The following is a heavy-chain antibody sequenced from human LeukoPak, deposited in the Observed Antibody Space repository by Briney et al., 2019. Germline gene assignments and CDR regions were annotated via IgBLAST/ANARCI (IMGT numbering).Heavy chain of an antibody. D-gene: IGHD2-2*01. V-gene: IGHV3-66*01. CDR1: GFTVSSNY. J-gene: IGHJ4*02. CDR2: IYSDGST. Sequence: GGSLRLSCAASGFTVSSNYMSWVRQAPGKGLEWVPLIYSDGSTYYADSVKGRFTISRDNSKNTLYLQMNSLRAEDTAVYYCARGCSSSSCYTFDYWGQGTVVTVSS. CDR3: ARGCSSSSCYTFDY.